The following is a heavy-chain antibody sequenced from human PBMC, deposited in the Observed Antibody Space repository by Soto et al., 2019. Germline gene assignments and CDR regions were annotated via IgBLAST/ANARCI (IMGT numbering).Heavy chain of an antibody. Sequence: GGSLRLSCAASGFTFSSYSMNWVRQAPGKGLEWVSYISSSSSTIYYADSVKGRFTISRDNAKNSLYLQMNSLRAEDTAVYYCASWQWLLTEYFDYWGQGTLVTVSS. CDR3: ASWQWLLTEYFDY. CDR2: ISSSSSTI. D-gene: IGHD6-19*01. V-gene: IGHV3-48*01. CDR1: GFTFSSYS. J-gene: IGHJ4*02.